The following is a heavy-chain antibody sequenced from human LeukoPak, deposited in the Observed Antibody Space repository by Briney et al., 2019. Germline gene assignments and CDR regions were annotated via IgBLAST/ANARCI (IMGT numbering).Heavy chain of an antibody. J-gene: IGHJ4*02. D-gene: IGHD6-13*01. V-gene: IGHV1-46*01. CDR1: GYTFTRYY. Sequence: ASGKVSCKASGYTFTRYYIHWVRQAPGQGLEWLGIINPSGGSTSNAQKFQGRVTMTRDMSTSTVYMELSSLRSQDTAVYYCARALAAAAGRRAGMMGDWGQGTLVTVSS. CDR3: ARALAAAAGRRAGMMGD. CDR2: INPSGGST.